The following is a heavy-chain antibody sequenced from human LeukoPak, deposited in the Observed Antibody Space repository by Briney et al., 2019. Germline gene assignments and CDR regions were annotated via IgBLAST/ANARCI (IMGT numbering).Heavy chain of an antibody. Sequence: GASVKVSCKASGYTFTSYGISWVRQAPGQGLEWMGWISAYNGNTNYAQKLQGRVTMTTDTSTSTAYMELGSLRSDDTAVYYSARAGQYYYDSSGYYPDYWGQGTLVSVSS. V-gene: IGHV1-18*01. D-gene: IGHD3-22*01. CDR2: ISAYNGNT. CDR1: GYTFTSYG. J-gene: IGHJ4*02. CDR3: ARAGQYYYDSSGYYPDY.